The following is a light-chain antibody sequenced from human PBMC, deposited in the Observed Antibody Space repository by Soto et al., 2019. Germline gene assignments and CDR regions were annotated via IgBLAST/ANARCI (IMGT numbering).Light chain of an antibody. CDR2: AAS. J-gene: IGKJ2*01. V-gene: IGKV1-39*01. Sequence: DIQMTQSPSSLSASLGDRVTITCRASQSVNRYLNWYQQQPGRAPKVLIYAASSLQSGVPSRFSGNGSGTDFPLTITSLQPEDFATYFCQQTYRPSYTFAQGTRLQIK. CDR1: QSVNRY. CDR3: QQTYRPSYT.